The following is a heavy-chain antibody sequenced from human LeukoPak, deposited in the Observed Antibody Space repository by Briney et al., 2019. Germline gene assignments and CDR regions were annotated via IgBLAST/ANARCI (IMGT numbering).Heavy chain of an antibody. CDR2: IYSGGST. CDR3: AKDYPYSSSWANWFDP. J-gene: IGHJ5*02. V-gene: IGHV3-53*01. Sequence: GGSLRLSCAASGFTVSSKYMSWVRQAPGKGLEWVSLIYSGGSTYYADSVKGRFTISRDNSKNTLCLQMNSLRAEDTAVYYCAKDYPYSSSWANWFDPWGQGTLVTVSS. CDR1: GFTVSSKY. D-gene: IGHD6-13*01.